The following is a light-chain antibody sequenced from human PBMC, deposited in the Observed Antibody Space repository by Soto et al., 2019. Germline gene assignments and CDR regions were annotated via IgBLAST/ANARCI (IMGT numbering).Light chain of an antibody. V-gene: IGKV3-20*01. CDR2: GAS. CDR3: QQYGSSSWT. CDR1: QSVSSSY. J-gene: IGKJ5*01. Sequence: IVLTQSPATLSLSPGERATLSCRASQSVSSSYLAWYQQKPGQAPRLLIYGASSRATGIPDRFSGSGFGTDFTLTISRLEPEDFAVYYCQQYGSSSWTFGQGTRLEIK.